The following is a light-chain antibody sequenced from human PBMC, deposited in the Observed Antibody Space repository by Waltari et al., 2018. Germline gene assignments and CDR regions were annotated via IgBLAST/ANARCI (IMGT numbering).Light chain of an antibody. CDR1: RSDVGAYEY. CDR3: SSYTTIASYV. J-gene: IGLJ1*01. Sequence: QSALTQPASVSASPGQSIPISCTGTRSDVGAYEYISWYQQHPGKVPKLIIYEVNNRPSGVSDRFSGSKFDNTASLTISGLQPEDEADYYCSSYTTIASYVFGTGTKVTVL. V-gene: IGLV2-14*01. CDR2: EVN.